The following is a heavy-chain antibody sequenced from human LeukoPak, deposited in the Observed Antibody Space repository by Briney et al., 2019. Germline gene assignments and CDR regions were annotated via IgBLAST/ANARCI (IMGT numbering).Heavy chain of an antibody. D-gene: IGHD7-27*01. CDR3: ARHQGVLGIVPFDY. Sequence: PSETLSLTCAVYGGSFSGYYWSWIRQPPGKGLEWIGEINHSGSTNYNPSLKSRVTISVDTSKNQFSLKLSSVTAADTAVYYCARHQGVLGIVPFDYWGQGTLVTVSS. J-gene: IGHJ4*02. CDR1: GGSFSGYY. V-gene: IGHV4-34*01. CDR2: INHSGST.